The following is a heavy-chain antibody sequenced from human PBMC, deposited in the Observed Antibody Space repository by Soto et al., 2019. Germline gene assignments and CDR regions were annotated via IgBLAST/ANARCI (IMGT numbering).Heavy chain of an antibody. CDR1: GFTFSSYG. V-gene: IGHV3-33*01. CDR2: IWYDGSNK. CDR3: ARAMSSGWYSAFDI. Sequence: GGSRRLSCAASGFTFSSYGMHWVRQAPGKGLEWVAVIWYDGSNKYYADSVKGRFTISRDNSKNTLYLQMNSLRAEDTAVYYCARAMSSGWYSAFDIWGQGTMVTVSS. D-gene: IGHD6-19*01. J-gene: IGHJ3*02.